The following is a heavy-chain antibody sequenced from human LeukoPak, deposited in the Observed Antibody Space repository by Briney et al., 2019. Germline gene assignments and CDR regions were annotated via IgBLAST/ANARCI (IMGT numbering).Heavy chain of an antibody. V-gene: IGHV3-33*01. Sequence: GRSLRLSCAASGFTFSSYGMHWVRQAPGKGLEWVAVIWYDGSNKYYADSVKGRFTISRDNSKNTLYLQMNSLRAEDTAVYYCATTTSGWYHVFDIWGQGTMVTVSS. J-gene: IGHJ3*02. D-gene: IGHD6-19*01. CDR3: ATTTSGWYHVFDI. CDR1: GFTFSSYG. CDR2: IWYDGSNK.